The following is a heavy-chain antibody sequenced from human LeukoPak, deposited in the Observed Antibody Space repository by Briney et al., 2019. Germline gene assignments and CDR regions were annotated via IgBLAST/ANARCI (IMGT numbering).Heavy chain of an antibody. CDR2: INHSGST. Sequence: SETLSLTCAVYGGSFSGYYWSWIRQPPGKGLEWIGEINHSGSTNYNPSLKSRVTILVDTSKNQFPLKLSSVTAADTAVYYCARGHSPVTTKVSYFQHWGQGTLVTVSS. J-gene: IGHJ1*01. CDR1: GGSFSGYY. D-gene: IGHD4-17*01. V-gene: IGHV4-34*01. CDR3: ARGHSPVTTKVSYFQH.